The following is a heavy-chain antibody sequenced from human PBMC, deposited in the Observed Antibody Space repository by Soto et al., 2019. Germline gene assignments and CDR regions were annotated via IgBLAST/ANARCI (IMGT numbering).Heavy chain of an antibody. CDR2: IIPTLGTP. D-gene: IGHD6-19*01. J-gene: IGHJ4*02. Sequence: QVQLVQSGAEVKKPGSSVKVSCKASGGICSNFAFNWMRQAPGQGLEWMGGIIPTLGTPHYAQKFLGRVTITADESTRTVYMEMSSLTVEDTAVYYCARVGLGAYDYWGQGTLVIVSS. CDR1: GGICSNFA. V-gene: IGHV1-69*01. CDR3: ARVGLGAYDY.